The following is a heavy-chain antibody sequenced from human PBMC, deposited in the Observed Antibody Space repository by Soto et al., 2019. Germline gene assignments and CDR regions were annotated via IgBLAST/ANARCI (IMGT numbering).Heavy chain of an antibody. CDR1: GGSLSSFW. J-gene: IGHJ4*02. Sequence: SETLSLTCTVSGGSLSSFWWSWIRQPPGKGLEWIGYIYYTGSSNYNPSLKSRVTISLDASKNQFSLKLTSVTAADSAVYFCAREPYLPKARNDFWGQGTLVTVSS. V-gene: IGHV4-59*12. CDR3: AREPYLPKARNDF. CDR2: IYYTGSS.